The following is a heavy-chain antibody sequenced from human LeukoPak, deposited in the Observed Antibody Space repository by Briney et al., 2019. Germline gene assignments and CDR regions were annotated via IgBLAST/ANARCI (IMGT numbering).Heavy chain of an antibody. CDR1: GFTFSSYA. CDR3: ARDGQAVAAAGTGYYYYGMDV. D-gene: IGHD6-13*01. V-gene: IGHV3-30-3*01. CDR2: ISYDGSNK. J-gene: IGHJ6*02. Sequence: GGSLRLSCAASGFTFSSYAMHWVRQAPGKGLEWVAVISYDGSNKYYADSVKGRFTISRDNSKNTLYLQINSLRAEDTAVYYCARDGQAVAAAGTGYYYYGMDVWGQGTTVTVSS.